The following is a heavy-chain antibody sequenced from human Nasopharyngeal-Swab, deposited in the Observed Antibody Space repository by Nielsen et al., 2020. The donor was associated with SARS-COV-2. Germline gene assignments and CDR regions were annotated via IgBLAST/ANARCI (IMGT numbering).Heavy chain of an antibody. D-gene: IGHD6-25*01. V-gene: IGHV5-51*01. CDR2: IYPGDSDT. J-gene: IGHJ4*02. CDR3: ARPLAAASYYFDY. CDR1: GYSFIDYW. Sequence: KVSCKVYGYSFIDYWIGWVRQMPGRGLEWMGIIYPGDSDTRYNPSFQGQVTISADNSISTAYLQWGSLKASDSAMYYCARPLAAASYYFDYWGQGTLVTVSS.